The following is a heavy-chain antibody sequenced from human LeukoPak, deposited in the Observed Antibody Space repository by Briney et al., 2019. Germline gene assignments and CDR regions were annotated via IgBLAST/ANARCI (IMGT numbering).Heavy chain of an antibody. CDR3: ARDGSFGWFDP. CDR1: GGSFSGYY. J-gene: IGHJ5*02. CDR2: INHSGST. Sequence: SETLSLTCAVYGGSFSGYYWSWIRQLPGKGLEWIGEINHSGSTNYNPSLKSRVTMSVDTSKNQFSLKLSSVSAADTAVYYCARDGSFGWFDPWGQGTLVTVSS. D-gene: IGHD3-10*01. V-gene: IGHV4-34*01.